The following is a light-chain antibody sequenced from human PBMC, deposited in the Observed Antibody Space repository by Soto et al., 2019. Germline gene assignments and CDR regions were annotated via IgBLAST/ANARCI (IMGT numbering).Light chain of an antibody. V-gene: IGKV3-15*01. CDR3: QQYNYWPYT. J-gene: IGKJ2*01. CDR2: GAS. CDR1: QSVSSN. Sequence: EIVMTQSPATLSVSPGERATLSCRASQSVSSNLAWYQQKPGQAPRLLISGASTRATGIQARFSGSGSGTEFTLTISSLQSEDFAVYYCQQYNYWPYTFSQGTKLEIK.